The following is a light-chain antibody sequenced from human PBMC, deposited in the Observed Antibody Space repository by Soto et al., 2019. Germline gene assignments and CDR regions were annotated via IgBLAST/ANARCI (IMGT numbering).Light chain of an antibody. V-gene: IGKV3-20*01. CDR2: GAS. CDR3: QHYGTAPPRYT. CDR1: LNFSRNY. J-gene: IGKJ2*01. Sequence: DIVLTQSPGTLSLSPGDRATLSCRASLNFSRNYLTWYQQKPGQAPRLLIYGASSRPTGIPDRFSASGPAPYFTLTVSGQEPEDFAVYYCQHYGTAPPRYTFGQGTKLESK.